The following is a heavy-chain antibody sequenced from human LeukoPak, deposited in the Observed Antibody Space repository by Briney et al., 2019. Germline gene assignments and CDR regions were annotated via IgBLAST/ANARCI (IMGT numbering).Heavy chain of an antibody. CDR3: ASYQGIAAAGTIHAFDI. Sequence: PSETLSLTCTVSGGSISSSSYYWGWIRQPPGKGLEWIGSIYYSGSTYYNPSLKSRVTISVDTSKNQFSLKLSSVTAADTAVYYCASYQGIAAAGTIHAFDIWGQGTMVTVSS. J-gene: IGHJ3*02. CDR2: IYYSGST. D-gene: IGHD6-13*01. V-gene: IGHV4-39*01. CDR1: GGSISSSSYY.